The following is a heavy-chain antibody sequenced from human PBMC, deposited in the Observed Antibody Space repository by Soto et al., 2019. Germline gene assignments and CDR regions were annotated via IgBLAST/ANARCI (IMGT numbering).Heavy chain of an antibody. D-gene: IGHD3-10*01. Sequence: GGSLRLSCAASGFTFSSYAMSWVRQAPGKGLEWVSAISGSGGSTYYADSVKGRFTISRDNSKNTLYLQMNSLRAEDTAVYYCAKGGTMVRGTQDGMDVWGQGNTVTVSS. V-gene: IGHV3-23*01. CDR1: GFTFSSYA. CDR3: AKGGTMVRGTQDGMDV. CDR2: ISGSGGST. J-gene: IGHJ6*02.